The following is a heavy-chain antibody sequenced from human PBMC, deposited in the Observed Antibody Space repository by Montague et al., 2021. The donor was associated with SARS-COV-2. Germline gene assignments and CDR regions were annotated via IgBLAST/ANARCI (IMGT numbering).Heavy chain of an antibody. CDR3: ARDQGVYCSGGSCYNFDY. J-gene: IGHJ4*02. CDR1: GGSISTYYY. Sequence: SETLSLTCTVSGGSISTYYYWGWSRQPPGKGLEWIGSIYYGGSTYYNPSLKSRVTISVDTSMNHFSLKLSSVTAADTAVYYCARDQGVYCSGGSCYNFDYWGQGTLVTVSS. D-gene: IGHD2-15*01. CDR2: IYYGGST. V-gene: IGHV4-39*02.